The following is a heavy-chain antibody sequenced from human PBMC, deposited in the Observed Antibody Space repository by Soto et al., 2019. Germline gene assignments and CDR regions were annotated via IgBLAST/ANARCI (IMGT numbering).Heavy chain of an antibody. Sequence: SETLSLTCTVSGGSISSGGYHWSWIRQHPGKGLEWIGYIYYSGSTYYNPPLKSRVTISVDTSKNQFSLKLSSVTAADTAVYYCARGKNWFDPWGQGTLVTVSS. V-gene: IGHV4-31*03. CDR1: GGSISSGGYH. J-gene: IGHJ5*02. CDR2: IYYSGST. CDR3: ARGKNWFDP.